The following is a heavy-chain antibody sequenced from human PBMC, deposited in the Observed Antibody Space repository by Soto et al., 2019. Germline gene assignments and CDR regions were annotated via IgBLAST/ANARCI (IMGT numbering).Heavy chain of an antibody. CDR2: IYYSGST. V-gene: IGHV4-39*01. J-gene: IGHJ6*02. CDR1: GGSISSSSYY. D-gene: IGHD6-19*01. CDR3: ARYSGWYGGYYYYYGMDV. Sequence: PSETLSLTCTVSGGSISSSSYYWGWIRQPPGKGLEWVGSIYYSGSTYYNPSLKSRVTISVDTSKNQFSLKLSSVTAADTAVYYCARYSGWYGGYYYYYGMDVWGQGTTVTVSS.